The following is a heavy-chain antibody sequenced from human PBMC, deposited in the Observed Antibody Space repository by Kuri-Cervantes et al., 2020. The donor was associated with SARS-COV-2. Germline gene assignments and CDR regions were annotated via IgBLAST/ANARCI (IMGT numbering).Heavy chain of an antibody. D-gene: IGHD3-16*02. Sequence: SETLSLTCTPCQASPCSRSYYWGWIRQPPGKGLLWIGSIYYSGSTYYNPSLKSRVTISVDTSKNQFSLKLSSVTAADTAVYYCAGHIIMITFEGGIVACFDYWGHRTLVTVSS. J-gene: IGHJ4*01. V-gene: IGHV4-39*01. CDR2: IYYSGST. CDR1: QASPCSRSYY. CDR3: AGHIIMITFEGGIVACFDY.